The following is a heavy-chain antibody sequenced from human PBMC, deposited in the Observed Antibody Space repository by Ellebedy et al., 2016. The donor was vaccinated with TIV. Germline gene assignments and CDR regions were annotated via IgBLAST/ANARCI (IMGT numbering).Heavy chain of an antibody. V-gene: IGHV3-48*01. D-gene: IGHD2-15*01. CDR3: ARRLSAEY. CDR1: GFSLVDNT. J-gene: IGHJ4*02. Sequence: GGSLRLXXEGFGFSLVDNTMNWVRQAPGKGLEWVSYISGINGPIHYADSVKGRFTISRDKAKNLMYLQMNSLRAEDTAVYYCARRLSAEYWGQGTLATVSS. CDR2: ISGINGPI.